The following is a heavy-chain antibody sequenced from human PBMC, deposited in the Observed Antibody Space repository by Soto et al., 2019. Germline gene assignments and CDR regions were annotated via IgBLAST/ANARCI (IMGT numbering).Heavy chain of an antibody. D-gene: IGHD5-18*01. CDR1: GFTFDDYA. J-gene: IGHJ6*02. V-gene: IGHV3-9*01. CDR3: AKGGIQLWYYGMDV. Sequence: PGGSLRPSCAASGFTFDDYAMHWVRQAPGKGLEWVSGISWNSVSIGYADSVKGRFTISRDNAKNSLYLQMNSLRAEDTALYYCAKGGIQLWYYGMDVWGQGTTVTVSS. CDR2: ISWNSVSI.